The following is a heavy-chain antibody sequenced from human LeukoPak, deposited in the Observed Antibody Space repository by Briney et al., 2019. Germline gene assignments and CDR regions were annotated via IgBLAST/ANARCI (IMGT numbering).Heavy chain of an antibody. CDR1: GFTFGDYA. CDR3: TRGSPYCSGGSCYSYYYYGMDA. J-gene: IGHJ6*04. Sequence: TGGSLRLSCTASGFTFGDYAMSWVRQAPGKGLEWVGFIRSKAYGGTTEYAASVKGRFTISRDDSKSIAYLQMNSLKTEDTAVYYCTRGSPYCSGGSCYSYYYYGMDAWGKGTTVTVSS. D-gene: IGHD2-15*01. V-gene: IGHV3-49*04. CDR2: IRSKAYGGTT.